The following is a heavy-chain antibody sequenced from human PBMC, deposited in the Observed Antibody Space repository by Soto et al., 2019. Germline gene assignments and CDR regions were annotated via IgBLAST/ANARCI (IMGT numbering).Heavy chain of an antibody. J-gene: IGHJ4*02. V-gene: IGHV3-9*01. D-gene: IGHD5-12*01. CDR2: ISWNSGSI. CDR1: GFTFDDYA. CDR3: AKQNDIVAIFDY. Sequence: EVQLVESGGGLVQPGRSLRLSCAASGFTFDDYAMHWVRQAPGKGLEWVSGISWNSGSIGYADSVKGRFTISRDNAKSSLYLQMNSLRAEDTALYYCAKQNDIVAIFDYWGQGTLVTVSS.